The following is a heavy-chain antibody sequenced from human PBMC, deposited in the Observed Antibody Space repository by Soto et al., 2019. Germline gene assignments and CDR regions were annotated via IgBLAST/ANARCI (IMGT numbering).Heavy chain of an antibody. Sequence: GGSLRLSCAASGFTFSGSAMHWVRQASGKGLEWVGRIRSKANSYATAYAASVKGRFTISRDDSKNTAYLQMNSLRTEDTAVYYCTRHGDDFWSGYFYGMGVWGQGTTVTVSS. CDR2: IRSKANSYAT. D-gene: IGHD3-3*01. J-gene: IGHJ6*02. CDR1: GFTFSGSA. V-gene: IGHV3-73*01. CDR3: TRHGDDFWSGYFYGMGV.